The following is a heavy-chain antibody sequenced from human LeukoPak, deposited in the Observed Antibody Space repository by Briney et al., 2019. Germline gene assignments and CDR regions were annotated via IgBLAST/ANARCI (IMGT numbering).Heavy chain of an antibody. Sequence: GGALRLSCAASGFAFSSFVMGWGRQSPGKGLGWLSRINGGGNTTFYVDSVKGRFTISRDNSKNTLYLHMDSLRPDDTAIYYCTKELHVAVAVADYYYFYMDVWGRGTAVTVSS. CDR2: INGGGNTT. J-gene: IGHJ6*03. D-gene: IGHD6-19*01. V-gene: IGHV3-23*01. CDR1: GFAFSSFV. CDR3: TKELHVAVAVADYYYFYMDV.